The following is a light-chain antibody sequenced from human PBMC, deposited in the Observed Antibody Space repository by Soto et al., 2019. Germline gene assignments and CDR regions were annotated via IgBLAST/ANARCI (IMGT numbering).Light chain of an antibody. Sequence: DIVMTQSPDSLAVSLGERATINCKSSQSVLYSSNNKNYLAWYQQKPGQPPKLLISWASTRESGVPDRFIGSGSETDFTLSISGLQAEDVAVYYCQQYDTASRAFGQGTKVEIK. CDR1: QSVLYSSNNKNY. CDR3: QQYDTASRA. V-gene: IGKV4-1*01. CDR2: WAS. J-gene: IGKJ1*01.